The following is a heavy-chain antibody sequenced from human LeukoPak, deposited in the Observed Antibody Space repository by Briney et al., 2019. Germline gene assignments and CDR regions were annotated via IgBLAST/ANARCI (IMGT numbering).Heavy chain of an antibody. CDR1: GFTFSSNA. J-gene: IGHJ3*02. CDR3: AKDGFDI. V-gene: IGHV3-23*01. Sequence: PGGSLRLSCAASGFTFSSNAMNWVRQAPGKGLEWVSGITGSGDSTYYADSVKGRFTISRDNSKNTVYLQMNSLRAEDTAVYYCAKDGFDIWGQGTMVTVSS. CDR2: ITGSGDST.